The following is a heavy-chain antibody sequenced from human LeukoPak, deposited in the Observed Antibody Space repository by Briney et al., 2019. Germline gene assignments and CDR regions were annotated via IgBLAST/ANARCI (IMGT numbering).Heavy chain of an antibody. Sequence: SVEVSCKASGGTFSSYAISWVRQAPGQGLEWMGRIFPIFATANYAQKFQGRVTITADESTSTAYMGLSSLRSEDTAVYYCARESGSYEAYFDYWGQGTLVTVSS. V-gene: IGHV1-69*13. CDR1: GGTFSSYA. CDR3: ARESGSYEAYFDY. J-gene: IGHJ4*02. D-gene: IGHD1-26*01. CDR2: IFPIFATA.